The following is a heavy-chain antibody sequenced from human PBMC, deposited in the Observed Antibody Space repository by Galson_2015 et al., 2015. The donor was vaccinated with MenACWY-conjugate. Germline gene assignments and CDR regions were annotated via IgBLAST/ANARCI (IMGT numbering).Heavy chain of an antibody. J-gene: IGHJ5*02. D-gene: IGHD2-8*02. CDR1: GGSVSSGTYR. CDR2: VGYSGST. Sequence: QVQLQESGPGLLKPSETLSLTCTASGGSVSSGTYRWIWIRQSPGKGLEWIAYVGYSGSTNFNPPLKSRVTISLDTPKDQVSLKLSSVTAADAAVYYCARMPQEYRTDRNCFGWFDLWGQGTLVTVSS. V-gene: IGHV4-61*01. CDR3: ARMPQEYRTDRNCFGWFDL.